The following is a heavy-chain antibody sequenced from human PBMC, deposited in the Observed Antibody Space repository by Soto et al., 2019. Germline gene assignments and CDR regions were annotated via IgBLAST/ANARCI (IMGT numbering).Heavy chain of an antibody. J-gene: IGHJ4*02. V-gene: IGHV1-69*06. Sequence: QVQLVQSGAEVKKAGSSVKVSCKASGGTFITNTISWVRQVPGQGLEWMGGIIPIYGTTNYAQRFQDRLTITADKSTSTACMELSSLRSEDTAVFYCARAAVTALTDWGQGTQVTVSS. D-gene: IGHD2-21*02. CDR2: IIPIYGTT. CDR1: GGTFITNT. CDR3: ARAAVTALTD.